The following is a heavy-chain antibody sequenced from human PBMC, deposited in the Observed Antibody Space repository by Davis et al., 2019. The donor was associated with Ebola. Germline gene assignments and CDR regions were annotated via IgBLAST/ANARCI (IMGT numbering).Heavy chain of an antibody. CDR1: GGTFSSYA. CDR2: ISTYNGNT. D-gene: IGHD3-22*01. Sequence: AASVKVSCKASGGTFSSYAISWVRQAPGQGLEWMGWISTYNGNTNYAQKVQGRITMTTDTSTSTAYMELRSLRSDDTAVYYCARDHRYYYDSSGYPSAYWGQGTLVTVSS. J-gene: IGHJ4*02. V-gene: IGHV1-18*01. CDR3: ARDHRYYYDSSGYPSAY.